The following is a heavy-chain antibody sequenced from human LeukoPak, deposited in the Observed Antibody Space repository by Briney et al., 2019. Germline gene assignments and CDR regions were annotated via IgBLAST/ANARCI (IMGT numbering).Heavy chain of an antibody. CDR3: ARDSVAGSQDAFDF. CDR1: GFTFRSYE. D-gene: IGHD6-19*01. V-gene: IGHV3-48*03. CDR2: ITSSGDTV. J-gene: IGHJ3*01. Sequence: GGSLRLSCAASGFTFRSYEMNWVRQAPGEGVEWLSYITSSGDTVYYADSVKGRFTISRDNTKNSLYLQMNSLRAEDTAVYYCARDSVAGSQDAFDFWGQGTIVTVSS.